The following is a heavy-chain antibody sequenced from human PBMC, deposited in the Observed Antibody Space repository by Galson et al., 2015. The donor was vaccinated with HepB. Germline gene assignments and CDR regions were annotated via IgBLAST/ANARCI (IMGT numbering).Heavy chain of an antibody. CDR2: TYFRSRWRN. V-gene: IGHV6-1*01. D-gene: IGHD3-10*01. J-gene: IGHJ3*02. Sequence: CAISGDSVSTPGGAWNWIRQSPSGGLEWLGRTYFRSRWRNDYAPSMKSRVTIDPDTAKNQFSLQLNSVTPEDTAVYYCTNERNYYASFDIWGLGTMVTVSS. CDR1: GDSVSTPGGA. CDR3: TNERNYYASFDI.